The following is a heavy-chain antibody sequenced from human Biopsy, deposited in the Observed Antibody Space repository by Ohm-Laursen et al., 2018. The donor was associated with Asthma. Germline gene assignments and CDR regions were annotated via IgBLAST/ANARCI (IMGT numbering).Heavy chain of an antibody. CDR2: ISVYNGNT. CDR3: ARAVDYSHYYGIDV. CDR1: GYTFNSAG. Sequence: ASVKVSCKTSGYTFNSAGITWVRQASGQGLEWMGWISVYNGNTKVARKLQDRVTMITDTSTSTAYMELRSLRSDDTAVYFCARAVDYSHYYGIDVWGQGTTVTVS. D-gene: IGHD3-10*01. V-gene: IGHV1-18*01. J-gene: IGHJ6*02.